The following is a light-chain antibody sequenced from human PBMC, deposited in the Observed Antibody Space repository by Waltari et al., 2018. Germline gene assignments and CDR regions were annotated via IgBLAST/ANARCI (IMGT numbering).Light chain of an antibody. Sequence: QSALTQPPSVSGTPGQTVTIFCSGGNSNIGSNDVNWYQQVPGTAPKLLIYSNTYRPSGVPDRFSGSKSGTSASLAISGLQSDDEGDYYCATWDDRLTGVVFGGGTQVTVL. J-gene: IGLJ2*01. V-gene: IGLV1-44*01. CDR3: ATWDDRLTGVV. CDR1: NSNIGSND. CDR2: SNT.